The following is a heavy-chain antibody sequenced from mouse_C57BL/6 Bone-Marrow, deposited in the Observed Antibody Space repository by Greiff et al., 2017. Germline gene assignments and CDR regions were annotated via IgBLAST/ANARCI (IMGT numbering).Heavy chain of an antibody. Sequence: QVQLKQPGAELVKPGASVKMSCKASGYTFTSYWVHWVKQRPGRGLEWIGGIDPNSGGTKFNEKFKSKAILTVDKPSSTANMQLSSLTSEDSAVYYCVRVRTYYDNYEFAYWGQGTLVPVSA. CDR2: IDPNSGGT. J-gene: IGHJ3*01. CDR1: GYTFTSYW. V-gene: IGHV1-72*01. D-gene: IGHD2-10*01. CDR3: VRVRTYYDNYEFAY.